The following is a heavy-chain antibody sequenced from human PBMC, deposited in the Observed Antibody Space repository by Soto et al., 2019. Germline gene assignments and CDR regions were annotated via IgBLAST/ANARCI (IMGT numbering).Heavy chain of an antibody. J-gene: IGHJ4*02. Sequence: EVQLVESGGGLVQPGGSLRLSCAASGFTFSSYWMHWVRQAPGKGLVWVSRINIDGSRISYADFVKGRCTISRDDAKNTVYMQMNRLRVEDTAVYYCIRGDGDRFDGNGYLGRHWGQGTLVTVSS. CDR1: GFTFSSYW. CDR2: INIDGSRI. D-gene: IGHD3-22*01. CDR3: IRGDGDRFDGNGYLGRH. V-gene: IGHV3-74*01.